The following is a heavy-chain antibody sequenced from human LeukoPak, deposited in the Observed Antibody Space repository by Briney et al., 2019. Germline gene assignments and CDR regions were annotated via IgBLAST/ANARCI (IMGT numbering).Heavy chain of an antibody. Sequence: GGSLRLSCAASGFTFSSYGMHWVRQAPGKGLEWVAFIRYDGSNKYYADSVKGRFTISRDNSKNTLYLQMNSLRAEDTAVYYCARDLPNIVVVPAATRGQAFDIWGQGTMVTVSS. CDR3: ARDLPNIVVVPAATRGQAFDI. J-gene: IGHJ3*02. D-gene: IGHD2-2*01. CDR2: IRYDGSNK. CDR1: GFTFSSYG. V-gene: IGHV3-30*02.